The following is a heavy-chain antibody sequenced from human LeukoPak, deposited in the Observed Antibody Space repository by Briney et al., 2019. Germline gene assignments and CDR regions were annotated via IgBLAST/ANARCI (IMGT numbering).Heavy chain of an antibody. J-gene: IGHJ3*01. CDR3: ARHGVWREGLSSDAFDV. CDR1: GYSFTSSW. CDR2: IDPSDSYT. V-gene: IGHV5-10-1*01. Sequence: AGESLKISCEGSGYSFTSSWITWVRQMPGKGLEWMGRIDPSDSYTNYSPSFQGHVTLSADKSISTAYLQWSSLKASDTAMYYCARHGVWREGLSSDAFDVWGQGHWSPSLQ. D-gene: IGHD3-3*01.